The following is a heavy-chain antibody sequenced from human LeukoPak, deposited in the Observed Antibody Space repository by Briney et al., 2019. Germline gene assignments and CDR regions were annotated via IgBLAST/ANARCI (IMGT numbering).Heavy chain of an antibody. V-gene: IGHV4-61*02. CDR1: GGSVFIGTVY. D-gene: IGHD2-15*01. CDR3: ARVFWESGGYFDF. CDR2: IFPSGST. J-gene: IGHJ4*02. Sequence: KPSETLSLTCSVSGGSVFIGTVYWAWIRQPAGKRLEWLGRIFPSGSTSYNPSVKSRLTMSIDTSENRFSLNLTSVTAGDTAVYYCARVFWESGGYFDFWGQGILVTVSS.